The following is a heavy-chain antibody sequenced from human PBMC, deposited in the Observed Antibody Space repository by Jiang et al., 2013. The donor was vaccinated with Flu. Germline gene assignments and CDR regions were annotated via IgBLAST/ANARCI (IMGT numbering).Heavy chain of an antibody. CDR2: ISSYSGHT. D-gene: IGHD1-14*01. Sequence: SGAEVKKPGASVKVSCKTSGYTFTNYGITWVRQAPGQGLEWMGWISSYSGHTDYAQKFQGRLTMTIDTSTTTAYMELGSLRPDDTATYYCAREVYREVDYWGQGTLVTVSS. CDR3: AREVYREVDY. V-gene: IGHV1-18*01. CDR1: GYTFTNYG. J-gene: IGHJ4*02.